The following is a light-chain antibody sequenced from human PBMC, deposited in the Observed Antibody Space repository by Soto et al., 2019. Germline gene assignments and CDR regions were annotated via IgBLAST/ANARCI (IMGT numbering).Light chain of an antibody. CDR1: QTISTW. CDR3: QQYTNTNNPWM. V-gene: IGKV1-5*01. J-gene: IGKJ1*01. CDR2: DAS. Sequence: DIQVTQSPPTLSASVGDRVTITCRAIQTISTWMAWYQQKPGKAPKLLVYDASTLQSGVASRFSGSGSGTEFTLIISGLQPDDCATYYCQQYTNTNNPWMFGQGTKVDI.